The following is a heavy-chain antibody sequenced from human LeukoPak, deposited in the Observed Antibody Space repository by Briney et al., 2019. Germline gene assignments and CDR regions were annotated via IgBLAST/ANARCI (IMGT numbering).Heavy chain of an antibody. V-gene: IGHV5-51*01. CDR2: IYPGDSDT. D-gene: IGHD3-3*01. CDR3: AATSLEWLFQAFDY. Sequence: GGSLKISCKGSGYSFTSYWIGWVRQMPGKGLEWMGIIYPGDSDTRYSPSFQGQVTISADKSISTAYLQWSSLKASDTAMYYCAATSLEWLFQAFDYWGQGTLDTVSS. J-gene: IGHJ4*02. CDR1: GYSFTSYW.